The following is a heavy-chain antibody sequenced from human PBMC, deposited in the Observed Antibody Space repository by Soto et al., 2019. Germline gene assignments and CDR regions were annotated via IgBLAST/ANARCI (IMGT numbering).Heavy chain of an antibody. D-gene: IGHD2-21*02. CDR2: IYWDDDK. J-gene: IGHJ6*02. CDR3: AHSRCGGDCLQSYSSHYYYGMDG. Sequence: QITLKESGPSLVKPTQTLTLTCTFSGFSLSTGGVGVGWIRQPPGKALEWLALIYWDDDKRYSPSLRSRLTVTKDTSKNQVVLTMTNMDPVDTATYYCAHSRCGGDCLQSYSSHYYYGMDGWGQGTTVTVSS. CDR1: GFSLSTGGVG. V-gene: IGHV2-5*02.